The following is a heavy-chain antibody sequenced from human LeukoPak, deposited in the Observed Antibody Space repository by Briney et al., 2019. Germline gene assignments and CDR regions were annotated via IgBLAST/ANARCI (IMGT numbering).Heavy chain of an antibody. CDR2: IKCKTDGGTT. CDR1: GFTFSSYW. CDR3: ATLLYCSNTSCTNFDY. Sequence: NSGGSLRLSCTGSGFTFSSYWMHWVRQAPGKGLEWVGRIKCKTDGGTTDYAAPVKGRFTISRDDSKNTLYLQMNSLKTEDTAVYYCATLLYCSNTSCTNFDYWGQGTLVTVSS. D-gene: IGHD2-2*01. V-gene: IGHV3-15*01. J-gene: IGHJ4*02.